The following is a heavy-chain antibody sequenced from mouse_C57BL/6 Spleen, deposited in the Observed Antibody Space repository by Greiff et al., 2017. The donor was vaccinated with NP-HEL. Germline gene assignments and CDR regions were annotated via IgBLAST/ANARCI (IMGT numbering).Heavy chain of an antibody. CDR2: INPSSGYT. J-gene: IGHJ1*03. CDR1: GYTFTSYT. CDR3: ALITTPSGYFDV. D-gene: IGHD1-1*01. V-gene: IGHV1-4*01. Sequence: VQLQQSGAELARPGASVKMSCKASGYTFTSYTMHWVKQRPGQGLEWIGYINPSSGYTKYNQKFKDKATLTADKSSSTAYMQLSSLTSEDSAVYYCALITTPSGYFDVWGTGTTVTVSS.